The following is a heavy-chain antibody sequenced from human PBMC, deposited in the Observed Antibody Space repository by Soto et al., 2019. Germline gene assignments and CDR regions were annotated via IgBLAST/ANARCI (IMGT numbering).Heavy chain of an antibody. D-gene: IGHD1-20*01. CDR3: AKAISGYNAPLDH. V-gene: IGHV3-53*01. J-gene: IGHJ4*02. CDR1: GFTVSSTY. Sequence: GGSLRLSCAASGFTVSSTYMSWVRQAPGKGLEWVSVIYSGGSTYYADSVKGRFTISRDNSKNTLYLQMNSLRAEDTAVYYCAKAISGYNAPLDHWGQGTRVTVSS. CDR2: IYSGGST.